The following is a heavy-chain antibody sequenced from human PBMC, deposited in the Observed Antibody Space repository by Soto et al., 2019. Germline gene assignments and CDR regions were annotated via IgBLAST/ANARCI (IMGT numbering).Heavy chain of an antibody. J-gene: IGHJ6*02. D-gene: IGHD3-3*01. CDR2: ISGSGGST. V-gene: IGHV3-23*01. CDR3: AKDQSYYDFWSGYYVTPRIDYGMDV. CDR1: GFTFSSYA. Sequence: GGSLRLSCAASGFTFSSYAMSWVRQAPGKGLEWVSAISGSGGSTYYADSVKGRFTISRDNSKNTLYLQMDSLRAEDTAVYYCAKDQSYYDFWSGYYVTPRIDYGMDVWGQGTTVTVSS.